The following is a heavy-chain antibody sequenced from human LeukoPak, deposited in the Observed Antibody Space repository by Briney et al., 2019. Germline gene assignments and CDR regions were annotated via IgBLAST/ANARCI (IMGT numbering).Heavy chain of an antibody. J-gene: IGHJ4*02. CDR3: AKRGVVIRVILVGFHKEAYYFES. CDR2: ISDSGGST. V-gene: IGHV3-23*01. CDR1: GITLSNYG. D-gene: IGHD3/OR15-3a*01. Sequence: GGSLRLSCAVSGITLSNYGMSWVRQAPGKGLEWVAGISDSGGSTKYADSVKGRFTIARDNRKNTLYLQMNSLRAEDTAVYFCAKRGVVIRVILVGFHKEAYYFESWDQGALVTVSS.